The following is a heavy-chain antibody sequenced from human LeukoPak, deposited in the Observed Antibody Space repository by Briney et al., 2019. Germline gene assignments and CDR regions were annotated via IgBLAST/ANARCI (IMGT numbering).Heavy chain of an antibody. CDR3: ARGGIAARLYYYYMDV. Sequence: SETLSLTCTVSGGSISSYYWSWIRQPAGKGLEWIGRIYTSGSTNYKPSLKSRVTMSVDTSKNQFSLKLSSVTAADTAVYYCARGGIAARLYYYYMDVWGKGTTVTVSS. V-gene: IGHV4-4*07. CDR1: GGSISSYY. D-gene: IGHD6-6*01. J-gene: IGHJ6*03. CDR2: IYTSGST.